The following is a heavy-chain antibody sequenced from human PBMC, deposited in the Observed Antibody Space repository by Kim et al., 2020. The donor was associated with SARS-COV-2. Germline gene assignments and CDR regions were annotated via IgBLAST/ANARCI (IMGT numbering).Heavy chain of an antibody. J-gene: IGHJ4*02. CDR2: NPSGGSK. V-gene: IGHV1-46*01. Sequence: NPSGGSKSYAQKFQGRVTMTRDTSTSTVYMELSSLRSEDTAVYYCAREGYWGQGTLVTVSS. CDR3: AREGY.